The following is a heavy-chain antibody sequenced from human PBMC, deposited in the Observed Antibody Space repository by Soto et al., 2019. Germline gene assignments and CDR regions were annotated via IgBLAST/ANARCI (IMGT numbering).Heavy chain of an antibody. Sequence: PGGSLRLSCAASGFTLSSYAMSWVRQAPGKGLEWVSAISGSGGSTYYADSVKGRFTISRDNSKNTLYLQMNSLRAEDTAVYYCAKLPINDFWSGYYTENYFDYWGQGTLVTVSS. V-gene: IGHV3-23*01. J-gene: IGHJ4*02. CDR1: GFTLSSYA. D-gene: IGHD3-3*01. CDR2: ISGSGGST. CDR3: AKLPINDFWSGYYTENYFDY.